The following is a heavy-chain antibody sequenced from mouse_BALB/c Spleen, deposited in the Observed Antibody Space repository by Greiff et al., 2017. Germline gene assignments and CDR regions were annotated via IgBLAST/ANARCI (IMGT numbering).Heavy chain of an antibody. J-gene: IGHJ3*01. Sequence: EVQLVESGGGLVKPGGSRKLSCAASGFTFSSFGMHWVRQAPEKGLEWVAYISSGSSTIYYADTVKGRFTISRDNPKNTLFLQMTSLRSEDTAMYYCARHDGYYAWFAYWGQGTLVTVSA. CDR1: GFTFSSFG. CDR2: ISSGSSTI. D-gene: IGHD2-3*01. V-gene: IGHV5-17*02. CDR3: ARHDGYYAWFAY.